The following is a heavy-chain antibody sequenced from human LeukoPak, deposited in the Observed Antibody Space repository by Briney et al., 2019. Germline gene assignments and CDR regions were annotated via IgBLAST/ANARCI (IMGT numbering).Heavy chain of an antibody. CDR1: GGSISSSSYY. J-gene: IGHJ4*02. CDR3: ARDPPDSSGYCHY. Sequence: SETLSLTCTVSGGSISSSSYYWGWIRQPPGKGLEWIGSIYYSGSTYYNPSLKSRVTISVDTSKNQFSLKLSSVTAADTAVYYCARDPPDSSGYCHYWGQGTLVTVSS. D-gene: IGHD3-22*01. CDR2: IYYSGST. V-gene: IGHV4-39*02.